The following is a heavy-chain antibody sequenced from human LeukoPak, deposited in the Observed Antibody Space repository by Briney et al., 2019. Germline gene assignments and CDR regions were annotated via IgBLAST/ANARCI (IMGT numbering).Heavy chain of an antibody. Sequence: SETLSLTCAVYGGSFSGYYWSWIRQAPGKGLEWIGEINHSGSTNYNPSLKSRVTISVDTSKNQFSLKLSSVTAADTAVYYCARAPHQALSSSWYYDYWGQGTLVTVSS. CDR3: ARAPHQALSSSWYYDY. CDR1: GGSFSGYY. J-gene: IGHJ4*02. CDR2: INHSGST. D-gene: IGHD6-13*01. V-gene: IGHV4-34*01.